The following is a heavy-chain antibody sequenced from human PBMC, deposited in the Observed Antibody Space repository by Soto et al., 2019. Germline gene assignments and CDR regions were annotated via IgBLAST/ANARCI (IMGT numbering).Heavy chain of an antibody. CDR3: ARRVLRYSPPAP. CDR2: IYYSGST. D-gene: IGHD3-9*01. J-gene: IGHJ5*02. V-gene: IGHV4-59*08. Sequence: QVQLQESGPGLVKPSETLSLTCTVSGGSISSYYWSWIRQPPGKGLEWIGYIYYSGSTNYNPSLMSRVTISVDTSKNQFSLKLSSVTAADAAVYYCARRVLRYSPPAPWGQGTLVTVSS. CDR1: GGSISSYY.